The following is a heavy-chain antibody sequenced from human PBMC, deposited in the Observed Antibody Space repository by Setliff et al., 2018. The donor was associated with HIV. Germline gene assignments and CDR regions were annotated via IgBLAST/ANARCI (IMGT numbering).Heavy chain of an antibody. CDR2: ITPIFGTA. Sequence: SVKVSCKASGGTFSSYAISWVRQAPGQGLEWMGGITPIFGTANYAQRFQGRVTITADESTSTAYMELSSLRSEDTAVYYCARDYNWNYAWFDPWGQGTLVTVSS. CDR3: ARDYNWNYAWFDP. V-gene: IGHV1-69*13. J-gene: IGHJ5*02. D-gene: IGHD1-1*01. CDR1: GGTFSSYA.